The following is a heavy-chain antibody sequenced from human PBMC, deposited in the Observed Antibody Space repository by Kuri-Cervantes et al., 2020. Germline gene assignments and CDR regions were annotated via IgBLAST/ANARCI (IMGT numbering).Heavy chain of an antibody. D-gene: IGHD3-9*01. Sequence: GSLRLSCTVSGGSISSSSYYWGWIRQPPGKGLEWIGSIYYSGSTYYNPSLKSRVTISVDTSKNQFSLKLSSVTAADTAVYYCARVGDILTGYYYYGMDVWGQGTTVTVSS. CDR3: ARVGDILTGYYYYGMDV. V-gene: IGHV4-39*07. CDR2: IYYSGST. CDR1: GGSISSSSYY. J-gene: IGHJ6*02.